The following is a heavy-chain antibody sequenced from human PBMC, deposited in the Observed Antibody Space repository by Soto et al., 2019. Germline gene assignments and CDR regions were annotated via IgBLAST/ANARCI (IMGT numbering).Heavy chain of an antibody. D-gene: IGHD2-2*01. J-gene: IGHJ6*03. V-gene: IGHV3-11*01. CDR2: ISSSGSTI. CDR3: ARGSRCSSTSCYLYYYYYYMDV. Sequence: GGSLRLSCAASGFTFSDYYMSWIRQAPGKGLEWVSYISSSGSTIYYADSVKGRFTISRDNAKNSLYLQMNSLRAEDTAVYYCARGSRCSSTSCYLYYYYYYMDVWGKGTTVTVSS. CDR1: GFTFSDYY.